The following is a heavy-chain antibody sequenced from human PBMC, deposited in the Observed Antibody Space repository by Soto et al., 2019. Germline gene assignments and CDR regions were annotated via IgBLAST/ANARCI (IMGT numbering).Heavy chain of an antibody. CDR2: INPNNGGT. CDR1: GYSFTGNS. Sequence: QVHLVQSGAEVKKHGASVKVSCKASGYSFTGNSMHWVRQAPGQGLEWMGWINPNNGGTNYAQKVQGRVTMTRDTSISTAYMDLSRLRSDDTAVYYWAMQRGGVVYWGQGTLVTVSS. D-gene: IGHD6-25*01. V-gene: IGHV1-2*02. J-gene: IGHJ4*02. CDR3: AMQRGGVVY.